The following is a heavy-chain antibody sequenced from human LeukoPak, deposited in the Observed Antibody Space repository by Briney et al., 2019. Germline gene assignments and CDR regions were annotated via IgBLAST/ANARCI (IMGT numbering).Heavy chain of an antibody. V-gene: IGHV1-8*01. CDR2: MNPNSGNT. CDR3: ARSYYDRGGFDY. J-gene: IGHJ4*02. CDR1: GYTFTSYD. Sequence: ASVTVSCKASGYTFTSYDINWVRQATGQGLEWMGWMNPNSGNTGYAQKFQGRVTMTRNTSISTAYMELSSLRSEDTAVYYCARSYYDRGGFDYWGQGTLVTVSS. D-gene: IGHD3-22*01.